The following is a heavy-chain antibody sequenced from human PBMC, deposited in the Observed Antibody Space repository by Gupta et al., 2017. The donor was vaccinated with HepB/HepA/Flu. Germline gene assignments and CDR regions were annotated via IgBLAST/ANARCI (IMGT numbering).Heavy chain of an antibody. CDR2: ISYDGSNK. V-gene: IGHV3-30-3*01. J-gene: IGHJ4*02. CDR1: GVTSSGHA. CDR3: ARGTYYGDYSSY. D-gene: IGHD4-17*01. Sequence: ASGVTSSGHAMHWVRQAPGKGLEWVAVISYDGSNKYYADSVKGRFTISRDNSKNTLYLQMNSLRAEDTAVYYCARGTYYGDYSSYWGQGTLVTVSS.